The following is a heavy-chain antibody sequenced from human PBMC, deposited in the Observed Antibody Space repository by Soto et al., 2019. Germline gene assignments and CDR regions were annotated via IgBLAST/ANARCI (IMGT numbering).Heavy chain of an antibody. CDR3: ARISGWGLFVVVVAENYYFDY. J-gene: IGHJ4*02. CDR1: GYTFTSYG. V-gene: IGHV1-18*01. D-gene: IGHD2-15*01. Sequence: GASVKVSCKASGYTFTSYGISRVRQAPGQGLEWMGWISAYNGNTNYAQKLQGRVTMTTDTSTSTAYMELRSLRSDDTAVYYCARISGWGLFVVVVAENYYFDYWGQATLVPSPQ. CDR2: ISAYNGNT.